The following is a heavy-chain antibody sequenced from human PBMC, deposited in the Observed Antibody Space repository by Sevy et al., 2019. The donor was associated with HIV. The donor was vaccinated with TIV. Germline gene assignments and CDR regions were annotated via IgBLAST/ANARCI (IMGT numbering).Heavy chain of an antibody. CDR1: GGSIITYY. Sequence: SETLSLTCTVSGGSIITYYWSWIRQAPEKGLEWIGDIYNSGRTNYNPSLKSRVTISIDTSKNHFFLKLRSVTAADTAVYYCARVGYNWNDVGYWGQGTLVTVSS. V-gene: IGHV4-59*01. D-gene: IGHD1-20*01. CDR3: ARVGYNWNDVGY. CDR2: IYNSGRT. J-gene: IGHJ4*02.